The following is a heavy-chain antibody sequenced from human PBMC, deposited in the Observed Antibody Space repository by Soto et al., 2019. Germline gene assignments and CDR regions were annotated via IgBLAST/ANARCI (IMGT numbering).Heavy chain of an antibody. CDR2: IRWNSGTI. CDR3: AKDQGSSWYEIDY. V-gene: IGHV3-9*01. J-gene: IGHJ4*02. CDR1: GFTFDDYA. Sequence: HPGGSLRLSCAASGFTFDDYAMHWVRQAPGKGLEWVSGIRWNSGTIVYADSVKGRITISRDNAKNSLFLQMNILRADDTAVYYCAKDQGSSWYEIDYWGQGTLVTVSS. D-gene: IGHD6-13*01.